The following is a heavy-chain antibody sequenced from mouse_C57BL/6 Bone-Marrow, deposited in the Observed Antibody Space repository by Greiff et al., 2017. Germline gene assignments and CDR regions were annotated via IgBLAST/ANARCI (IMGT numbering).Heavy chain of an antibody. Sequence: QVQLQQPGAELVKPGASVKLSCKASGYTFTSYWMQWVKQRPGQGLEWIGEIDPSDSYTNYNQKFKGKATLTVDTSSSTAYMQLSSLTSEDSAVYYCAREQTGTGYAMDYWGQGTAVTVSS. J-gene: IGHJ4*01. CDR3: AREQTGTGYAMDY. D-gene: IGHD4-1*01. CDR2: IDPSDSYT. CDR1: GYTFTSYW. V-gene: IGHV1-50*01.